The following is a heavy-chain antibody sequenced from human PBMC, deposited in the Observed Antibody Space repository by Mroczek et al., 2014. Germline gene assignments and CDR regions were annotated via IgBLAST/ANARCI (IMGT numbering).Heavy chain of an antibody. CDR3: AKRSAVVKSPFDY. J-gene: IGHJ4*02. D-gene: IGHD3-22*01. Sequence: VQLQQSGGGLVQPGGSLRLSCTASGFTFSSYGMSWVRQGPGKGLEWVSSISGSGGYTYYADSVKGRFTISRDNSKNTLDLQLNSLRAEDTAVYYCAKRSAVVKSPFDYWGQGTLVTVSS. CDR1: GFTFSSYG. CDR2: ISGSGGYT. V-gene: IGHV3-23*01.